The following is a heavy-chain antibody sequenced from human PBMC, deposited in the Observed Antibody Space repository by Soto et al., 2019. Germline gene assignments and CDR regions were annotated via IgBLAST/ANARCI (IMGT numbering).Heavy chain of an antibody. V-gene: IGHV1-18*04. J-gene: IGHJ4*02. Sequence: ASVKVYCQASGYTFTSYGISWVRQAPGPGLEWMGWISAYNGNTNYAQKLQGRVTMTTDTSTSTAYMELSGLKSDDTAVYYCATPTPLRGAMITNINFDFWGQGTPVTVSS. CDR2: ISAYNGNT. CDR3: ATPTPLRGAMITNINFDF. D-gene: IGHD3-10*01. CDR1: GYTFTSYG.